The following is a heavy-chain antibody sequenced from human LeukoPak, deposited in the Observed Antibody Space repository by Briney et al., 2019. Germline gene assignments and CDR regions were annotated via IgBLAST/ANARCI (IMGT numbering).Heavy chain of an antibody. Sequence: GSLRLSCAASGFTVSSNYMSWIRQPPGKGLEWIGSLYYSGTTYYNPSLRSRVIMSVDTSKNQFSLKVRSATAADTAVYYCARRRDNFDGFDIWGQGTMVTLSS. CDR3: ARRRDNFDGFDI. CDR1: GFTVSSNY. D-gene: IGHD1-1*01. J-gene: IGHJ3*02. CDR2: LYYSGTT. V-gene: IGHV4-59*04.